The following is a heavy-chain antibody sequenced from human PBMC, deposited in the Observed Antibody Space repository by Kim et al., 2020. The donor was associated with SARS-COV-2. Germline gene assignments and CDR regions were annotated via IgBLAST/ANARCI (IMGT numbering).Heavy chain of an antibody. V-gene: IGHV1-69*04. CDR3: ARDAGSGGYFDL. Sequence: NYAQKFQGRVTITEEKSTSTADMELSSLRSEDTAVYYCARDAGSGGYFDLWGRGTLGTVSS. D-gene: IGHD3-10*01. J-gene: IGHJ2*01.